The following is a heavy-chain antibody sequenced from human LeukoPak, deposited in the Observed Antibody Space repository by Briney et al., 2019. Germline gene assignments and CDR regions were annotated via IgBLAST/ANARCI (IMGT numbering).Heavy chain of an antibody. CDR3: AREIADDLRFDP. CDR1: GGSISSGGYY. Sequence: SETVSLTCTVSGGSISSGGYYWSWIRQHPGKGLEWIGYIYYSGSTYYNPSLKSRVTISVDTSKNQFSLKLSSVTAADTAVYYCAREIADDLRFDPWGQGTLVTVSS. CDR2: IYYSGST. J-gene: IGHJ5*02. D-gene: IGHD3-16*01. V-gene: IGHV4-31*03.